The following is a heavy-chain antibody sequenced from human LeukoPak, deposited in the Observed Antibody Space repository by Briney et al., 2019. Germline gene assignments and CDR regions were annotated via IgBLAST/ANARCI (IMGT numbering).Heavy chain of an antibody. J-gene: IGHJ5*02. CDR1: GGSISSYY. D-gene: IGHD5-12*01. CDR2: IYSSGDT. CDR3: ARGSGYNDNWFDP. V-gene: IGHV4-4*07. Sequence: PSETLSLTCTVSGGSISSYYWSWIRQPAGKGVEWIGRIYSSGDTNYNPSLKSRVTMSVDTSKNQFSLKLTSVTAADTAVYYCARGSGYNDNWFDPWGQGTLVIVSS.